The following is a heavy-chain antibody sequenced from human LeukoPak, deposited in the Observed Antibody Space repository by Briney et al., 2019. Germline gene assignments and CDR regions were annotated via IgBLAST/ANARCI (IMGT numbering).Heavy chain of an antibody. V-gene: IGHV4-39*07. D-gene: IGHD3-10*01. Sequence: PSETLSLTCTVSGGSISSSSYYWGWIRQPPGKGLEWIGEINHSGSTNYNPSLKSRVTISVDTSKNQFSLKLSSVTAADTAVYYCARGLRGSGSAAYYFDYWGQGTLVTVSS. CDR3: ARGLRGSGSAAYYFDY. J-gene: IGHJ4*02. CDR2: INHSGST. CDR1: GGSISSSSYY.